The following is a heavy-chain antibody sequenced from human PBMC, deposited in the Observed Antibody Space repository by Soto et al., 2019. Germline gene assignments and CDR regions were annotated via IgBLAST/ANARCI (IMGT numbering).Heavy chain of an antibody. D-gene: IGHD6-13*01. J-gene: IGHJ6*02. V-gene: IGHV3-15*01. CDR2: IKSKTDGGTT. CDR3: TTCPIAAAGTGEQYYYYYGMDV. CDR1: GFTFSNAW. Sequence: GGSLRLSCAASGFTFSNAWMSWVRQAPGKGLEWVGRIKSKTDGGTTDYAAPVKGRFTISRDDSKNTLYLQMNSLKTEDTAVYHCTTCPIAAAGTGEQYYYYYGMDVWGQGTTVTVSS.